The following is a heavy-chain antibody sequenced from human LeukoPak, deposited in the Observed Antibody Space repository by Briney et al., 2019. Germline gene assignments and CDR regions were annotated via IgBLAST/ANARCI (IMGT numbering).Heavy chain of an antibody. V-gene: IGHV2-5*01. D-gene: IGHD3-3*01. Sequence: SGPTLVKPTQTLTLTCTFSGFSLSTSGVGVGWIRQPPGKALESLALIYWNDDKRYSPSLKSRLTITKDTSKNQVVLTMTNMGPVDTATYYCAHGRGYYDFWSGYLGGYYFDYWGQGTLVTVSS. CDR1: GFSLSTSGVG. J-gene: IGHJ4*02. CDR3: AHGRGYYDFWSGYLGGYYFDY. CDR2: IYWNDDK.